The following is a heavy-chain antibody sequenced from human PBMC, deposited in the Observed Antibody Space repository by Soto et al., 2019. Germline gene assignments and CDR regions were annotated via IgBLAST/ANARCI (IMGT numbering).Heavy chain of an antibody. J-gene: IGHJ4*01. CDR2: ISSSSSYI. CDR3: ARAQGSQFDY. Sequence: GEFRRLACAASGFTFSSYSMNWVRQAPGKGLEWVSSISSSSSYIYYADSVKGRFTISGDNAKNSLYLQMNSLRAEDTAVYYCARAQGSQFDYWGHGT. CDR1: GFTFSSYS. V-gene: IGHV3-21*01.